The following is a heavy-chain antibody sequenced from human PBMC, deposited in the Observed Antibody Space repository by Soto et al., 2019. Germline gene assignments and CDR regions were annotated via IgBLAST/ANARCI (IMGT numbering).Heavy chain of an antibody. CDR2: INPSGGST. D-gene: IGHD2-2*02. CDR3: ARSYCSSTSCYKAWFYP. Sequence: GASVKVSCKASGYTFTSYYMHWVRQAPGQGLEWMGIINPSGGSTSYAQKFQGRVTMTRDTSTSTVYMELSSLRSEDTAVYYCARSYCSSTSCYKAWFYPWGQGTLVTVSS. CDR1: GYTFTSYY. V-gene: IGHV1-46*03. J-gene: IGHJ5*02.